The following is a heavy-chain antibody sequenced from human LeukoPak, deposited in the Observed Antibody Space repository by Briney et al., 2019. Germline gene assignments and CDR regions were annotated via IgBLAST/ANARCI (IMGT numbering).Heavy chain of an antibody. D-gene: IGHD3-10*01. CDR2: INHSGST. CDR1: GGSFSGYY. Sequence: SETLSLTCAVYGGSFSGYYWSWIRQPPGKGLEWIGEINHSGSTNYNPSLKSRVTISVDTSKNQFSLKLSSVTAADTAVYYCARGGYGSGSYYGSDYRGQGTLVTVSS. J-gene: IGHJ4*02. V-gene: IGHV4-34*01. CDR3: ARGGYGSGSYYGSDY.